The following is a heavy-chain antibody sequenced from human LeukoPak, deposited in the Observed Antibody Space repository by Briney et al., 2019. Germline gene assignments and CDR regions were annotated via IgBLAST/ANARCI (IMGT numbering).Heavy chain of an antibody. V-gene: IGHV1-18*04. CDR3: CRYYYYYMDV. D-gene: IGHD2-15*01. Sequence: ASVKVSCKASGYTFTSYYMHWVRQAPGQGLEWMGWISAYNGNTNYAQKLQGRVTMTTDTSTSTAYMELRSLRSDDTAVYYCCRYYYYYMDVWGKGTTVTISS. CDR2: ISAYNGNT. J-gene: IGHJ6*03. CDR1: GYTFTSYY.